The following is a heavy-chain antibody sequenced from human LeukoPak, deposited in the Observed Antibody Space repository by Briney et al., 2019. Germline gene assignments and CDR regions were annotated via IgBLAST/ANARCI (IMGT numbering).Heavy chain of an antibody. D-gene: IGHD3-10*01. CDR3: AREGPYYYGSGSYQGDAFDI. CDR2: IYTSGST. CDR1: GGSISSYY. Sequence: PSETLSLTCTVSGGSISSYYWSWIRQPAGKGLEWIGRIYTSGSTNYNPSLKSRVTISVDRSKNQFSLKLSSVTAADTAVYYCAREGPYYYGSGSYQGDAFDIWGQGTMVTVSS. V-gene: IGHV4-4*07. J-gene: IGHJ3*02.